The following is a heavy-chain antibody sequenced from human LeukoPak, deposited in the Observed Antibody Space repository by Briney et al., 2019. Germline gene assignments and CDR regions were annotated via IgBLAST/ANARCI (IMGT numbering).Heavy chain of an antibody. CDR3: ARDLGIAVAGTGGYYYYYMDV. J-gene: IGHJ6*03. CDR2: IIPIFGTA. Sequence: SVKVSCKASGGTFSSYAISWVRQAPGQGLEWMGGIIPIFGTANYAQKFQGRVTITADESTSTAYMELSSLRSEDTAVYYCARDLGIAVAGTGGYYYYYMDVWGKGTTVTISS. CDR1: GGTFSSYA. V-gene: IGHV1-69*13. D-gene: IGHD6-19*01.